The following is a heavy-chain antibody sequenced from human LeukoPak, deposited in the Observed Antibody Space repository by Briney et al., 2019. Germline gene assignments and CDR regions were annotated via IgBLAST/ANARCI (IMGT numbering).Heavy chain of an antibody. CDR3: ARDWDTGAYDY. CDR1: GFTFSSYA. V-gene: IGHV3-30-3*01. CDR2: ISYDGSNK. Sequence: GGSLRLSCAASGFTFSSYAMHWVRQAPGKGLGWVAVISYDGSNKYYADSVKGRFTISRDNSKNTLYLQMNSLRAEDTAVYYCARDWDTGAYDYWGQGTLVTVSS. D-gene: IGHD5-18*01. J-gene: IGHJ4*02.